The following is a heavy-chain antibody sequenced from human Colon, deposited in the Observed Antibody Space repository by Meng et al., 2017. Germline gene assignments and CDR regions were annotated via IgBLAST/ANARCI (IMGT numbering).Heavy chain of an antibody. CDR1: VNTFAGYY. Sequence: VQAGSEVMEPVPSAQVSLNVSVNTFAGYYMRMVREAPWQGLEGMGRINTNSCSANYAQKFKGRDTMTMDTSISTAYMELSRLRSDDTAVYYCAREGLVGDLRYFDLWGRGTLVTVSS. V-gene: IGHV1-2*06. CDR2: INTNSCSA. D-gene: IGHD3-16*01. J-gene: IGHJ2*01. CDR3: AREGLVGDLRYFDL.